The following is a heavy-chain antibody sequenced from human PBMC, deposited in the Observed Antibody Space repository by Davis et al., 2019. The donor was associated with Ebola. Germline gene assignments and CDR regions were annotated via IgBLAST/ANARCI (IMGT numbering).Heavy chain of an antibody. Sequence: ASVKVSCKASGYTFNSHGISWVRQAPGQGLEWMAWISAYNGHTNYAQKFQGRLTLTTDTSRSTAYMELRSLTSDDTAEYFCARGRNGGWDFDYWGQGTRVSVSS. CDR2: ISAYNGHT. J-gene: IGHJ4*02. CDR1: GYTFNSHG. D-gene: IGHD6-19*01. V-gene: IGHV1-18*01. CDR3: ARGRNGGWDFDY.